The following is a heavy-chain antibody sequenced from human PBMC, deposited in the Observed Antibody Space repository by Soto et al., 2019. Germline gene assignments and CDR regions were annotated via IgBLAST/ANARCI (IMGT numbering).Heavy chain of an antibody. CDR3: ARLYCSGGSCAYNFDY. CDR2: IYYSGST. CDR1: GGSISSSSYY. Sequence: QLQLQESGPGLVKPSETLSLTCTVSGGSISSSSYYWGWIRQPPGKGLEWIGSIYYSGSTYYNPSLKSGVTISVDTSKNQFSLKLGSVTAADTAVYYCARLYCSGGSCAYNFDYWGQGTLVTVSS. J-gene: IGHJ4*02. V-gene: IGHV4-39*01. D-gene: IGHD2-15*01.